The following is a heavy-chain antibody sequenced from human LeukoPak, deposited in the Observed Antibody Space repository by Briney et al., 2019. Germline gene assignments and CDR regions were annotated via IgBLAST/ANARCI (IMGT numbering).Heavy chain of an antibody. CDR2: IRYDGSNK. V-gene: IGHV3-30*02. J-gene: IGHJ4*02. Sequence: GGSLRLSCAASGFTFSSYGMHWVRQAPGKGLEWVAFIRYDGSNKYYADSVKGRFTISRDNSKNTLYLQMNSLRAEDTAVYYCAKDGITIFGVVSHFDYWGQGTLVTVSS. CDR1: GFTFSSYG. D-gene: IGHD3-3*01. CDR3: AKDGITIFGVVSHFDY.